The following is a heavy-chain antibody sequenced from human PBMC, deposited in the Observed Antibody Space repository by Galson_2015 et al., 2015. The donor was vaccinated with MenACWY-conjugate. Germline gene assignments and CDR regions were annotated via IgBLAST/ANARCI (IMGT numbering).Heavy chain of an antibody. D-gene: IGHD6-6*01. V-gene: IGHV3-7*03. Sequence: SLRLSCAVSGFTFSSYWMTWVRQAPGRGLEWVANINQDGSEKKYVDSVKGRFTISRDSAHNSLYLQLNSLRAEDTAVYYCARDSSTSDFDYWGQGTLVIVSS. CDR1: GFTFSSYW. J-gene: IGHJ5*01. CDR3: ARDSSTSDFDY. CDR2: INQDGSEK.